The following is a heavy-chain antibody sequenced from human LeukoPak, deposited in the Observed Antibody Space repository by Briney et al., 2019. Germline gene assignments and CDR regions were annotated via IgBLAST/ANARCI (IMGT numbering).Heavy chain of an antibody. D-gene: IGHD5-24*01. J-gene: IGHJ4*02. CDR2: IYYSGST. Sequence: SETLSLTCTVSGGSISSYYWSWIRQPPGKGREWIGYIYYSGSTNYNPSLKSRVTISVDTSKNQFSLKLSSVTAADTAVYYCAGGAVEMATILADYWGQGTLVTVSS. CDR1: GGSISSYY. CDR3: AGGAVEMATILADY. V-gene: IGHV4-59*01.